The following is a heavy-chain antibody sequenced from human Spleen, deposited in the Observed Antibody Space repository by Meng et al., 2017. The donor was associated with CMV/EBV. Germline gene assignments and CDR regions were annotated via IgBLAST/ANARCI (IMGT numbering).Heavy chain of an antibody. V-gene: IGHV3-53*01. J-gene: IGHJ4*02. D-gene: IGHD2/OR15-2a*01. CDR3: AKEDGLIVPFDY. CDR2: IYSGGST. CDR1: GFTVSSNY. Sequence: GGSLRLSCAASGFTVSSNYMSWVRQAPGKGLEWVSVIYSGGSTYYADSVKGRFTISRDNSKNTLYLQMNSLRAEDTAVYYCAKEDGLIVPFDYWGQGTLVTVSS.